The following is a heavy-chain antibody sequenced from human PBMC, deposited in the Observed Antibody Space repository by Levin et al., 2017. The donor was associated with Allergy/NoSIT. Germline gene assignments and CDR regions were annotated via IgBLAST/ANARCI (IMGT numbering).Heavy chain of an antibody. J-gene: IGHJ4*02. D-gene: IGHD3-10*01. CDR2: FDPEDGET. CDR1: GYTLTELS. V-gene: IGHV1-24*01. CDR3: ATEGSSSGASLVPTEW. Sequence: VASVKVSCKVSGYTLTELSMHWVRQAPGKGLEWMGGFDPEDGETIYAQKFQGRVTMTEDTSTDTAYMELSSLRSEDTAVYYCATEGSSSGASLVPTEWWGQGTLVTVSS.